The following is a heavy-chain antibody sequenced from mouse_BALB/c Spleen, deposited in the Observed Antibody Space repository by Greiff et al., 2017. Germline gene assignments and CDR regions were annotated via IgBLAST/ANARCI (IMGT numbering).Heavy chain of an antibody. J-gene: IGHJ3*01. D-gene: IGHD2-4*01. V-gene: IGHV2-9*02. CDR3: ARVYSYDYDGFAY. CDR1: GFSLTSYG. Sequence: QVQLQQSGPGLVAPSQSLSITCTVSGFSLTSYGVHWVRQPPGKGLEWLGVIWAGGSTNYNSALMSRLSISKDNSKSQVFLKMNSLQTDDTAMYYCARVYSYDYDGFAYWGQGTLVTVSA. CDR2: IWAGGST.